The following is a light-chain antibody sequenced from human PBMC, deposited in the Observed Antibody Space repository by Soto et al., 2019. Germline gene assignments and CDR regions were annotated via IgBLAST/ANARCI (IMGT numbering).Light chain of an antibody. J-gene: IGKJ4*01. Sequence: EIVLTQSPGTLSLSPGERATLSCMASQSVSSSYLAWYQQKPGQAPRLPSYGASSRATGIPDRFSGSGSGTDFTLAISRLEPEDFAVYYCQQYGSAPPNTFGGGTKVDIK. CDR3: QQYGSAPPNT. CDR2: GAS. V-gene: IGKV3-20*01. CDR1: QSVSSSY.